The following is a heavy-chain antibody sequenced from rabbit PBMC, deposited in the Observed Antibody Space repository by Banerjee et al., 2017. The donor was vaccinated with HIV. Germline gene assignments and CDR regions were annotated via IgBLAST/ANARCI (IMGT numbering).Heavy chain of an antibody. D-gene: IGHD6-1*01. Sequence: QEQLVESGGGLVQPEGSLTLTCTASGFTLSNNYVMCWVRQAPGKGPEWIACIYNGDGSTYYASWAKGRFTISKTSSTTVTLQMTSLTAADTATYFCARSSDGGYAGDAYATWGPGTLVTVS. CDR1: GFTLSNNYV. CDR2: IYNGDGST. CDR3: ARSSDGGYAGDAYAT. V-gene: IGHV1S45*01. J-gene: IGHJ6*01.